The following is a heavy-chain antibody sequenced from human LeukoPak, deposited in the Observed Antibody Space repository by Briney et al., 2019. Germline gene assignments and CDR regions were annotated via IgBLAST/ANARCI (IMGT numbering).Heavy chain of an antibody. Sequence: PGGSLRLSCAASGFTVSSSYMNWVRQAPGKGLEWVSSLRGSGGSTFYADSVRGRFTISRDNSRYTLFLQMNSLRAEDTAMYYCAKSAMAVTDRAFSSFHSWGQGTLVTVSS. J-gene: IGHJ4*02. V-gene: IGHV3-23*01. CDR1: GFTVSSSY. CDR2: LRGSGGST. D-gene: IGHD2-21*02. CDR3: AKSAMAVTDRAFSSFHS.